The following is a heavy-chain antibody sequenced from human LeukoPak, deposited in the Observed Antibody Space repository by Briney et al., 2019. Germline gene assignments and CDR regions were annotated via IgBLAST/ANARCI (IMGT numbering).Heavy chain of an antibody. V-gene: IGHV3-21*01. D-gene: IGHD2-2*02. CDR3: ARRYCSSSSCYKGMDV. CDR1: GFTFSTYT. Sequence: GGSLRLSCAASGFTFSTYTMNWVRQAPGKGLEWVSFISSSTGYIYYADSVKGRFTISRDNAKNSLYLQMNSLRAEDTAVYYCARRYCSSSSCYKGMDVWGQGTTVTVSS. CDR2: ISSSTGYI. J-gene: IGHJ6*02.